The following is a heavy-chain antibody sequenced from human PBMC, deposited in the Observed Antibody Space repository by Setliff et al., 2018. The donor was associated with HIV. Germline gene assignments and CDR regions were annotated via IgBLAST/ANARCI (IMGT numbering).Heavy chain of an antibody. CDR2: IGQDGSEK. CDR1: RFDFNNYW. J-gene: IGHJ4*02. D-gene: IGHD3-22*01. V-gene: IGHV3-7*01. CDR3: ARAHDNHDSSGYSHDS. Sequence: HPGGSLRLSCAASRFDFNNYWMCWVRQAPGKGLEWVANIGQDGSEKNYVDAVQGRFTISRDNAKNMLFLQMNSLRAEDTAVYYCARAHDNHDSSGYSHDSWGQGSLVTVSS.